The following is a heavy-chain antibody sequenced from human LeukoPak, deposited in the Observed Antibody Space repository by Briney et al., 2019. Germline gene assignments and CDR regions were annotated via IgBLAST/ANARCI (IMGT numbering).Heavy chain of an antibody. Sequence: PSETLSLTCAVYGGSFSGYYWSWIRQPPGKGLEWIGEINHSGSTNYNPSLKSRVTISVDTSKNQFSLKLSSVTAADTAVYYCARHGYSSSWYLPSGYWGQGTLVTVSS. J-gene: IGHJ4*02. D-gene: IGHD6-13*01. CDR1: GGSFSGYY. CDR2: INHSGST. CDR3: ARHGYSSSWYLPSGY. V-gene: IGHV4-34*01.